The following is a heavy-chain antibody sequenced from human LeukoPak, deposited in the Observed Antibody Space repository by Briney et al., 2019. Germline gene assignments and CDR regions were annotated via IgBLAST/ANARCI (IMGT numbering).Heavy chain of an antibody. CDR1: GXTFSSYG. V-gene: IGHV3-30*18. D-gene: IGHD4-17*01. Sequence: PGGSLRLSCAASGXTFSSYGMHWVRQAPGKGLEWVAVISYDGSNKYHADSVKGRFTISRDNSKNTLYLQMNSLRAEDTAVYYCAKSRWPTVTSYYFDYWGQGTLVTVSS. CDR3: AKSRWPTVTSYYFDY. CDR2: ISYDGSNK. J-gene: IGHJ4*02.